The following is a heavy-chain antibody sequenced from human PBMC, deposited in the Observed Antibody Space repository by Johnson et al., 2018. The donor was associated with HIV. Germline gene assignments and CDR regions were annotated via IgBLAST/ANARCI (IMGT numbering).Heavy chain of an antibody. J-gene: IGHJ3*02. CDR1: GFTFSSYA. V-gene: IGHV3-30-3*01. Sequence: QVQLVESGGGVVQPGRSLRLSCAASGFTFSSYAMHWVRQAPGKGLEWVAVISFDGSNKYYADSVKGRFTISRDNAKNSLYLQMNSLRAEDTALYYCAKDRRHGWEVRGAFDIWGQGTMVTVSS. D-gene: IGHD1-26*01. CDR3: AKDRRHGWEVRGAFDI. CDR2: ISFDGSNK.